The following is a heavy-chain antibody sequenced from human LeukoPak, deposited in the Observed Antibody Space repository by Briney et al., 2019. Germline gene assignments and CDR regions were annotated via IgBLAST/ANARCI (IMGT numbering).Heavy chain of an antibody. Sequence: SVKVSCKASGYTFTSYGISWVRQAPGQGLEWMGGIIPIFGTANYAQKFQGRVTITADESTSTAYMELSSLRSEDTAVYYCARGGLMVRGVEVYNWFDPWGQGTLVTVSS. CDR3: ARGGLMVRGVEVYNWFDP. CDR2: IIPIFGTA. J-gene: IGHJ5*02. CDR1: GYTFTSYG. V-gene: IGHV1-69*13. D-gene: IGHD3-10*01.